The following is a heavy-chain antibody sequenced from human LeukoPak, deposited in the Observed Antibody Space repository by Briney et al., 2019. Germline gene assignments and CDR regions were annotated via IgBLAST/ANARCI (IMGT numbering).Heavy chain of an antibody. V-gene: IGHV1-69*13. D-gene: IGHD3-10*01. CDR2: IIAIFGTP. CDR1: GGIFRSNA. Sequence: ASVKVSCKASGGIFRSNAISWVRQARGQGLEWMGGIIAIFGTPKYAQNFQGRVTITADESTSTVYMELSSLRSDDTAVYFCATASNYYGSGPFGYWGQGTPVTVSS. J-gene: IGHJ4*02. CDR3: ATASNYYGSGPFGY.